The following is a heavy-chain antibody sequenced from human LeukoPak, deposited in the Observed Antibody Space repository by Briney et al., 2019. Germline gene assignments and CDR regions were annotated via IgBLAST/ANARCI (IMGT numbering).Heavy chain of an antibody. CDR3: ARHETGYDYVWGCYRRPYYFDY. CDR1: GGSISSYY. Sequence: SETLSLTCTVSGGSISSYYWSWIRQPPGKGLEWIGYIYYSGSTNYNPSLKSRVTISVDTSKNQFSLKLSSVTAADTAVYYCARHETGYDYVWGCYRRPYYFDYWGQGTLVTVSS. CDR2: IYYSGST. D-gene: IGHD3-16*02. J-gene: IGHJ4*02. V-gene: IGHV4-59*08.